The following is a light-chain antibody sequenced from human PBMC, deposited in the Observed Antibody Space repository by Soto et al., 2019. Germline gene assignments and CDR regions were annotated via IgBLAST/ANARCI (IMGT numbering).Light chain of an antibody. CDR1: QSISNNH. Sequence: EIVLRQSPGTLSLSPGERVTLSCRASQSISNNHLAWYQQKPGQAPKLLIHGTSNRATGIPDRFSGSGSGTDFTLTISRLEPEDFAVYYCQQYGSSPKTFGQGTKVDIK. CDR3: QQYGSSPKT. CDR2: GTS. J-gene: IGKJ1*01. V-gene: IGKV3-20*01.